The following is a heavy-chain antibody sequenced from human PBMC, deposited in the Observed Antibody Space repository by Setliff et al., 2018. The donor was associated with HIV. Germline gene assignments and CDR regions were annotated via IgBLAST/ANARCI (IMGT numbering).Heavy chain of an antibody. CDR3: AHMNYHLLTGYYPGFDY. J-gene: IGHJ4*02. Sequence: PTQTLTLTGTFSGFTVTGGGVGVGWIRQAPGKGLEWLALIFGDDDKRYTPSLRRRLSVTKDTSRSQVTLTMTNLDRVDTATYYCAHMNYHLLTGYYPGFDYWGQGILVTVSS. CDR1: GFTVTGGGVG. V-gene: IGHV2-5*02. D-gene: IGHD3-9*01. CDR2: IFGDDDK.